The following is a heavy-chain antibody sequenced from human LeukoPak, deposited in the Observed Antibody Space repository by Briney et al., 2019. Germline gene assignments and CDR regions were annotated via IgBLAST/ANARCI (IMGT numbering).Heavy chain of an antibody. J-gene: IGHJ3*01. CDR3: ANLYSGSPSDAFDV. D-gene: IGHD1-26*01. CDR1: GFTFSTCP. CDR2: ISPDRTYT. V-gene: IGHV3-30*04. Sequence: GRSLRLSCAASGFTFSTCPFHWVRQAPGKGLEWVAVISPDRTYTYYADAVKGRFTISRDNSENTLSLQMNSLRGDDTAVYYCANLYSGSPSDAFDVWGQGTMVTVSS.